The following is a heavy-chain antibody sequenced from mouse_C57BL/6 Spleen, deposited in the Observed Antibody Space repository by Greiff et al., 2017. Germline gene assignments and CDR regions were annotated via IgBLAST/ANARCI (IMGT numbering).Heavy chain of an antibody. CDR3: ATYGNYDAY. CDR1: GYTFTSYW. J-gene: IGHJ3*01. Sequence: QVQLQQPGAELVMPGASVKLSCKASGYTFTSYWMHWVKQRPGQGLEWIGDIDPSDSCTNYNQKFKGKSTLTVDKSSSTAYMQLSSLTSEDSAVYYCATYGNYDAYWGKGTLVTVSA. D-gene: IGHD2-10*02. CDR2: IDPSDSCT. V-gene: IGHV1-69*01.